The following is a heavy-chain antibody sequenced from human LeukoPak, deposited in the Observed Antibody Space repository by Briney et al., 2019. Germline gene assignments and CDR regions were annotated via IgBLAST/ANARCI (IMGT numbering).Heavy chain of an antibody. V-gene: IGHV3-23*01. CDR2: ISDSGGST. D-gene: IGHD3-9*01. CDR3: AKVSESNYDILTGYYTPYYFDY. CDR1: GFTFSISA. J-gene: IGHJ4*02. Sequence: GGSLRLACAASGFTFSISAMSWVRQAPGKGLEWVSGISDSGGSTFYADSVKGRFTISRDNSKNILYLQMNSLRADDTAVYYCAKVSESNYDILTGYYTPYYFDYWGQGTLVTVSS.